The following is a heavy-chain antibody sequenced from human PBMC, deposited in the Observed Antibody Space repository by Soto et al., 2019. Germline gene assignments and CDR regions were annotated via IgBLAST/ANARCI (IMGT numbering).Heavy chain of an antibody. V-gene: IGHV3-23*01. Sequence: HPGGSLRLSCAASGFTFNSYGMSWVRQAPGKGLEWVSSITGAGRTTFYADSVKGRFTISRDNSKNTVSLQMNSLRAEDTAVYYCARDRNQYSSGSYYGSWGKGALVTVSS. CDR1: GFTFNSYG. D-gene: IGHD6-19*01. CDR2: ITGAGRTT. CDR3: ARDRNQYSSGSYYGS. J-gene: IGHJ4*02.